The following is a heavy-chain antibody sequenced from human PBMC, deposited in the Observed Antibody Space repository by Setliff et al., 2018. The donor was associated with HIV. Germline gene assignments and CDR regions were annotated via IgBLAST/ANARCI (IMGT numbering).Heavy chain of an antibody. D-gene: IGHD3-9*01. Sequence: ETLSLTCTVSGVSISSHYWSWIRQPPGKGLEWIGYIYFSGSTSYNPSLKSRVTISVDTSKNQFSLKLRSVTAADTAVYYCARAHYDIGNYYMDVWGKGTTVTVSS. CDR1: GVSISSHY. CDR3: ARAHYDIGNYYMDV. V-gene: IGHV4-59*11. CDR2: IYFSGST. J-gene: IGHJ6*03.